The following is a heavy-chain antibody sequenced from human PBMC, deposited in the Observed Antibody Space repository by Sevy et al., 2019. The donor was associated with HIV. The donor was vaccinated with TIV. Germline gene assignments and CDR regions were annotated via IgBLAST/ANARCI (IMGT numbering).Heavy chain of an antibody. CDR3: ARQGGEGSGSYYYFDL. CDR2: IYYSGST. Sequence: SETLSLTCTVSGGSISSSSYYWGWIRQPPGKGLEWIGSIYYSGSTYYNPSLKSRVTISVDTSKNQFSLKLSSVTAADTAVYYCARQGGEGSGSYYYFDLWGRGTLVTVSS. J-gene: IGHJ2*01. CDR1: GGSISSSSYY. V-gene: IGHV4-39*01. D-gene: IGHD1-26*01.